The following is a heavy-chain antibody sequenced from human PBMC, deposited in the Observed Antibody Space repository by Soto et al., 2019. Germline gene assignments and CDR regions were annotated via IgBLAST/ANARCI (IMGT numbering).Heavy chain of an antibody. CDR1: GYTFTGYY. J-gene: IGHJ3*02. CDR2: INPNSGGT. D-gene: IGHD6-13*01. Sequence: QVPLVQSGAEVKKPGASVKVSCKASGYTFTGYYMHWVRQAPGQGLEWMGWINPNSGGTNYAQKFQGWVTMTRDTSISKAYMELSRLRSDDTAVYYCATVAAAGEDAFDIWGQGTMVTVSS. V-gene: IGHV1-2*04. CDR3: ATVAAAGEDAFDI.